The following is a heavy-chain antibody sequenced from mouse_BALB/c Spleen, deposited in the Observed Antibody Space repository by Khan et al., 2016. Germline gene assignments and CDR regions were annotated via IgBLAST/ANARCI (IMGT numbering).Heavy chain of an antibody. CDR1: GFTFSSFG. Sequence: EVELVESGGGLVQPGGSRKLSCAASGFTFSSFGMHWVRQAPEKGLEWVAYISSGSSTIYYADTVKGRFTISIDNPKNTLFLQMTSLRSEDSAMYYCARNGARNSYAMDYWGQGTSVTVSS. CDR2: ISSGSSTI. J-gene: IGHJ4*01. V-gene: IGHV5-17*02. CDR3: ARNGARNSYAMDY.